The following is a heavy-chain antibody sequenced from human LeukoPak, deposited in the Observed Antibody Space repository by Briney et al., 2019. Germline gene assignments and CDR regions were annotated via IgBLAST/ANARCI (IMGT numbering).Heavy chain of an antibody. Sequence: ASVKVSCKASGGTFSSYAISWVRQAPGQGLEWMGGIIPIFGSANYAQKFQGRVTITADESTSTAYMGLSSLRSDDTAVYYCAKVEMATIGAFDIWGQGTMVTVSS. V-gene: IGHV1-69*13. CDR2: IIPIFGSA. CDR1: GGTFSSYA. J-gene: IGHJ3*02. CDR3: AKVEMATIGAFDI. D-gene: IGHD5-24*01.